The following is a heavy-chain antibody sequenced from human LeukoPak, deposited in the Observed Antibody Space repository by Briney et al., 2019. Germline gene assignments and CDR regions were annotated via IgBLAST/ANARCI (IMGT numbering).Heavy chain of an antibody. CDR3: AKEVGYYYDSSGYCDY. Sequence: GGSLRLSCAASGFTFSSYAMSWVRQAPGKGLEWVSAISGSGGSTYYADSVKGRFTISRDNSKNTLYLQTNSLRAEDTAVYYCAKEVGYYYDSSGYCDYWGQGTLVTVSS. J-gene: IGHJ4*02. CDR1: GFTFSSYA. CDR2: ISGSGGST. D-gene: IGHD3-22*01. V-gene: IGHV3-23*01.